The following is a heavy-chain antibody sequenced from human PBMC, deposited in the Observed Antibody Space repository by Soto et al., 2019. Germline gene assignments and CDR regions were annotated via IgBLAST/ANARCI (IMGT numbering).Heavy chain of an antibody. V-gene: IGHV4-31*03. CDR3: ERSIDY. CDR1: GGSISSGGYY. CDR2: IYYIGST. Sequence: LQTLFLNCTVSGGSISSGGYYWSWIRQHPGKGLEWIGYIYYIGSTYYNPSLKSRVTISVDTSKNQFSLKLSSVTAADTAVYYCERSIDYWGEGTLVTVSS. J-gene: IGHJ4*02.